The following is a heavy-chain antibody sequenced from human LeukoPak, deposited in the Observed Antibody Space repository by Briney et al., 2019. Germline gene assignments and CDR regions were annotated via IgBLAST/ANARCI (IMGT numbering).Heavy chain of an antibody. CDR3: ARDGDDGGYFDY. D-gene: IGHD7-27*01. V-gene: IGHV3-21*01. CDR2: ISSSVNYI. CDR1: GFTFSTYS. J-gene: IGHJ4*02. Sequence: GGSLSLSCAASGFTFSTYSMTWVRQAPGKGLEWVSFISSSVNYIYYADSVKGRFTISRDNAKNSLYLQMNSLRAEDTAVYYCARDGDDGGYFDYWAREPWSPSPQ.